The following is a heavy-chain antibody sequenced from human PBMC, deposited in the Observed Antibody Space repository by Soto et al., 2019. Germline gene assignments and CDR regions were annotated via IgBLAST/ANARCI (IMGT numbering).Heavy chain of an antibody. J-gene: IGHJ2*01. Sequence: QAQLVQSGTEVKKPGASVRVSCKTYGYTFSDYFLHWVRQAPGQGPEWMGFVNPKRGGTQYAQKFQGRVSMTRDTSINTVYMDLSGLTSDDTAVYFCARDSGIPCQFWYFDIWGRGTLVTVSS. CDR2: VNPKRGGT. CDR1: GYTFSDYF. CDR3: ARDSGIPCQFWYFDI. V-gene: IGHV1-2*02.